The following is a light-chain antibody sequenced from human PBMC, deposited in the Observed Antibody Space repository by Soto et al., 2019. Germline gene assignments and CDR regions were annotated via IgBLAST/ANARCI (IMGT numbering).Light chain of an antibody. V-gene: IGKV1-12*02. CDR3: QQANSFPWT. CDR1: QGISNW. CDR2: TSS. Sequence: DIQMTQSPSSVSASVGDRVCITCRASQGISNWLAWYQQKPGKDPKLLIYTSSSLQSGVPSRFSGSGSGTDFTLTISSLQPEDFATYYCQQANSFPWTFGQGTKVEIK. J-gene: IGKJ1*01.